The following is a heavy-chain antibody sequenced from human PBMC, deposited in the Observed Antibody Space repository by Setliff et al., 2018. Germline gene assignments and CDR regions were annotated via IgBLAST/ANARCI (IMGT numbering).Heavy chain of an antibody. CDR3: ARINFYVSSGYYYASDN. Sequence: ASVKVSCKASGDTFSTYALSWVRQAPGQGLEWMGGINNYNMNTNYPQKFLGRVTMTTDTSTSTAYMELRSLRPDDTAVYYCARINFYVSSGYYYASDNWGQGTLVTVSS. CDR1: GDTFSTYA. V-gene: IGHV1-18*01. CDR2: INNYNMNT. J-gene: IGHJ4*02. D-gene: IGHD3-22*01.